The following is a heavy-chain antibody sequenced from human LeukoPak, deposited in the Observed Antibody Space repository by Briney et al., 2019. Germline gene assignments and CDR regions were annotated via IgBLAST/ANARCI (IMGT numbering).Heavy chain of an antibody. CDR3: AREAAATLFDY. Sequence: GGSLRLSCAASGFTFSSYAMNWVRQAPGKGLEWVPSISSSSSYIYYADSVKGRFTISRDNAKNSLYLQMNSLRAEDTAVYYCAREAAATLFDYWGQGTLVTVSS. CDR2: ISSSSSYI. V-gene: IGHV3-21*01. J-gene: IGHJ4*02. CDR1: GFTFSSYA. D-gene: IGHD1-26*01.